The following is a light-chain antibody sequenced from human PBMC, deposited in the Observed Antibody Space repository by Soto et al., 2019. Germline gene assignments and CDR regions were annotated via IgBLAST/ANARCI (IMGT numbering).Light chain of an antibody. V-gene: IGLV2-11*01. CDR3: CSYAGSPDV. CDR1: SSDVGGYNY. J-gene: IGLJ1*01. Sequence: QSALTQPRSVSGSPGQSVTISCTGTSSDVGGYNYVSWYQQYPVKAPKLMIYEVTKRPSRVPDRFSGSKSGNTASLTISGGQAADEADYYCCSYAGSPDVFGTGTKLTVL. CDR2: EVT.